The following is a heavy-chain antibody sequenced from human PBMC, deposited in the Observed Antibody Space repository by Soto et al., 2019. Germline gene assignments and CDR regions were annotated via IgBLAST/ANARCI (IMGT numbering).Heavy chain of an antibody. J-gene: IGHJ4*02. Sequence: PSETLSLTCSVSGGSITRYYWSWIRQPPGKGLEWIGYFYYSGSANYNPSLKSRVTISVDTSKNQFSLKLSSVTAADTAVYYCARFYYYDSSGLFDYWGQGTLVTVSS. V-gene: IGHV4-59*01. D-gene: IGHD3-22*01. CDR2: FYYSGSA. CDR3: ARFYYYDSSGLFDY. CDR1: GGSITRYY.